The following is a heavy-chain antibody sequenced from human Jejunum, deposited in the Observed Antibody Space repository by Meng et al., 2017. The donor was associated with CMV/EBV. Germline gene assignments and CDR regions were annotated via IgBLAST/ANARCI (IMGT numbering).Heavy chain of an antibody. CDR2: IYPSDSDT. V-gene: IGHV5-51*01. CDR1: GYSFYNDW. Sequence: SGYSFYNDWIAWVRQMHGRGLEWMGIIYPSDSDTRYGPSVQSQVTNSVVQSITTAYLQWTSLKASDTAMYYCAKTAPHGGLSSPFDYWGQGTLVTVSS. CDR3: AKTAPHGGLSSPFDY. D-gene: IGHD3-16*01. J-gene: IGHJ4*02.